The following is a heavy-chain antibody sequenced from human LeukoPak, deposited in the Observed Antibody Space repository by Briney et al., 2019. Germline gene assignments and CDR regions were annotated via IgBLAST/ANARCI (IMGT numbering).Heavy chain of an antibody. Sequence: GGSLRLSCAASGVAFSHAWMSWVRQAPGKGLEWVSAISGSGGSTYYADSVKGRFTISRDNSKNTLYLQMNGLRAEDTAVYYCAKHGVIMTGHSYSPVDYWGQGTLVTVSS. D-gene: IGHD3-9*01. J-gene: IGHJ4*02. CDR3: AKHGVIMTGHSYSPVDY. CDR1: GVAFSHA. CDR2: ISGSGGST. V-gene: IGHV3-23*01.